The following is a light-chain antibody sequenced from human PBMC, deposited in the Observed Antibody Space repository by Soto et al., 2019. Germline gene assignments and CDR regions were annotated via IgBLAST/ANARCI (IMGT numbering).Light chain of an antibody. CDR3: QQYNSYSPWT. CDR1: QTISSY. CDR2: DAS. Sequence: DIQMTQSPTSLSASVGDSVTISCRASQTISSYLNWYQQQPGKAPKLLIYDASSLESGVPSRFSGSGSGTEFTLTISSLQPDDFATYYCQQYNSYSPWTFGQGTKVEIK. V-gene: IGKV1-5*01. J-gene: IGKJ1*01.